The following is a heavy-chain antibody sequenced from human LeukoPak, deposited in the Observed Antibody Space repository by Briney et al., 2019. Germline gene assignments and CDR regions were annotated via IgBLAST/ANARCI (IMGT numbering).Heavy chain of an antibody. CDR3: ARVGYSSSWYGFFDY. Sequence: QPGRSLRLSCAASGFTFSSYAMHWVRQAPGKGLEWVAVMSYDGSNKYYADPVKGRFTISRDNSKNMLYLQMNSLRAENTAVYYCARVGYSSSWYGFFDYWGQGTLVTVSS. CDR1: GFTFSSYA. CDR2: MSYDGSNK. J-gene: IGHJ4*02. V-gene: IGHV3-30-3*01. D-gene: IGHD6-13*01.